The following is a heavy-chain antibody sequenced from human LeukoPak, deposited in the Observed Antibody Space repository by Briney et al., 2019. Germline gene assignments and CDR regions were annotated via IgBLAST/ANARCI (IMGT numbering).Heavy chain of an antibody. V-gene: IGHV3-9*01. D-gene: IGHD6-13*01. CDR2: ISWNSGSI. J-gene: IGHJ4*02. Sequence: LSLTCTVSGGSISSYYWSWIRQPPGKGLEWVSGISWNSGSIGYADSVKGRFTISRDNAKNSLYLQMNSLRAEDTALYYCAKDRRYRAAAGFDYWGQGTLVTVSS. CDR1: GGSISSYY. CDR3: AKDRRYRAAAGFDY.